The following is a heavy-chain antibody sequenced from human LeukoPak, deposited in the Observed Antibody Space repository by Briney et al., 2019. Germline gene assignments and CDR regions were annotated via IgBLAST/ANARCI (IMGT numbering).Heavy chain of an antibody. V-gene: IGHV3-9*01. Sequence: GGSLRLSCAASGFTFDDYAMHWVRQAPGKGLEWVSGTSWNSGSIGYADSVKGRFTISRDNAKNSLYLQMNSLRAEDTAVYYCARGTYSSGWKGGPYWGQGTLVTVSS. CDR3: ARGTYSSGWKGGPY. CDR1: GFTFDDYA. J-gene: IGHJ4*02. CDR2: TSWNSGSI. D-gene: IGHD6-19*01.